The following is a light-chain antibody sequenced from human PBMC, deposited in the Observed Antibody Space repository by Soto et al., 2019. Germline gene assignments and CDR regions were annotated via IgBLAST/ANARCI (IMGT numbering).Light chain of an antibody. Sequence: DIVMTQSPDSLAVSLGERATIKCKSSQSVLYSSNNKNYLAWYQQKPGLPPKLLIYWASTRESGVPDRFSGSGSGTDFTLTISSLQAEDVAVYYCQQSYNTPSYTFGQGTKLEIK. CDR3: QQSYNTPSYT. CDR1: QSVLYSSNNKNY. CDR2: WAS. V-gene: IGKV4-1*01. J-gene: IGKJ2*01.